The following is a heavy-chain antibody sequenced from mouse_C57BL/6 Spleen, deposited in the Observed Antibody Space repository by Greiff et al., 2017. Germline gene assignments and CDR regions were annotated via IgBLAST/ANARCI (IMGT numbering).Heavy chain of an antibody. CDR1: GFSLTSYG. CDR2: IWRGGST. J-gene: IGHJ3*01. V-gene: IGHV2-5*01. Sequence: VQLKQSGPGLVQPSQSLSITCTVSGFSLTSYGVHWVRQSPGKGLAWLGVIWRGGSTDYNAAFMSRLSITKDNSKSQVFFKMNSLQADDTAIYYCAKNSGGYYVPFAYWGQGTLVTVSA. CDR3: AKNSGGYYVPFAY. D-gene: IGHD2-3*01.